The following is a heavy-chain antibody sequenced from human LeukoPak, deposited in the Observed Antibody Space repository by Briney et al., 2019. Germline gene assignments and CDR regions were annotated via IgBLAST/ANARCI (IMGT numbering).Heavy chain of an antibody. Sequence: GGSLRLSCAASGFTFSSYSMNWVRQAPGKGLEWVSYISSSSSTIYYADSVKGRFTISRDNAKNSLYLQMNSLRAEDTAVYYCAKRAITMVRGVRYYYGMDVWGQGTTVTVSS. D-gene: IGHD3-10*01. CDR2: ISSSSSTI. CDR3: AKRAITMVRGVRYYYGMDV. V-gene: IGHV3-48*01. CDR1: GFTFSSYS. J-gene: IGHJ6*02.